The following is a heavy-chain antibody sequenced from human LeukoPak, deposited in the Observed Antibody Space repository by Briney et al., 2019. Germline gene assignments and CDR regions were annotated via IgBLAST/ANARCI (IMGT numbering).Heavy chain of an antibody. J-gene: IGHJ4*02. Sequence: GASVKVSCKXSGGTFSSYAISWVRQTPGQGLEWMGRIIPIFGTANYAQKFQGRVTITTDESTSTAYMELSSLRSEDTAVYYCATYCRSTSCYGPQFFDYWGQGTLVTVSS. CDR3: ATYCRSTSCYGPQFFDY. CDR1: GGTFSSYA. D-gene: IGHD2-2*01. V-gene: IGHV1-69*05. CDR2: IIPIFGTA.